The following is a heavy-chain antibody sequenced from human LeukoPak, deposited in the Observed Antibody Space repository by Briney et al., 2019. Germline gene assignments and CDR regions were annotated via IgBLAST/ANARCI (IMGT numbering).Heavy chain of an antibody. J-gene: IGHJ4*02. CDR3: ARHFSNSWYYFDY. CDR2: INQDGSEK. CDR1: GFTFSGYW. Sequence: GGSLRLSCAASGFTFSGYWMTWVRQAPGEGLEWVANINQDGSEKYYVDSVKGRFTISRDNAKNSLYLQMNSLRAEDTAVYYCARHFSNSWYYFDYWGQGTLVTVSS. V-gene: IGHV3-7*01. D-gene: IGHD6-13*01.